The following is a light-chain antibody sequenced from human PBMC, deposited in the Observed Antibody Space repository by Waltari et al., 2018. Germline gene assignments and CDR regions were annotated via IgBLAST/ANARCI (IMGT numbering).Light chain of an antibody. V-gene: IGKV1-5*01. CDR1: QRFGRW. CDR2: DIS. Sequence: DIQMTQSPSTLSASVGDRVTITCRASQRFGRWWAWYQQKPGQAPKLLIYDISTLEGGVPSRFSGSGSGTEFTLTISNLQPDDFAAYFCQQYASYSGSFGQGTRLEIK. J-gene: IGKJ2*03. CDR3: QQYASYSGS.